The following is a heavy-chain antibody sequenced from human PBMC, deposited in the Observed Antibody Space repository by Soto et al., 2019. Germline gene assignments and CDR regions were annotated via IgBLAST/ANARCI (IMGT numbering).Heavy chain of an antibody. D-gene: IGHD3-16*01. V-gene: IGHV4-4*02. CDR2: MHHSGSI. CDR3: AWHDIMTLGSNYVAS. Sequence: QVQLQESGPGLVKPSGTLSLTCSVSGDSISNNKWWSWVRQPPGKGLEWIGEMHHSGSINYNASLKGRATLSVSTTTNHFCLQLISVTAADTALFFCAWHDIMTLGSNYVASWGSGTLVNSSS. J-gene: IGHJ5*01. CDR1: GDSISNNKW.